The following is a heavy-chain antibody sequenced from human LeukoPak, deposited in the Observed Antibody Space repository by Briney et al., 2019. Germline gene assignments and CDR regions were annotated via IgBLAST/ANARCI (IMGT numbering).Heavy chain of an antibody. V-gene: IGHV4-39*01. J-gene: IGHJ4*02. D-gene: IGHD2-2*01. CDR1: GGSISSSSYY. CDR3: ARGGVVQLSTYFDY. Sequence: PSETLSLTCTVSGGSISSSSYYWGWIRQPPGKGLEWIGSIYYSGSTYYNPSLKSRVTISVDTSKNQFSLKLSSVTAADTAVYYCARGGVVQLSTYFDYWGQGTLVTVSS. CDR2: IYYSGST.